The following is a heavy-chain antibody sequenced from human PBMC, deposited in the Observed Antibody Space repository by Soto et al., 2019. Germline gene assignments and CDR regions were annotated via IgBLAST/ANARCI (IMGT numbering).Heavy chain of an antibody. J-gene: IGHJ4*02. CDR3: ARGGGVYGSGSYHDY. CDR2: LSGSGVST. Sequence: EVQLLESGGGLVQPGGSLRLSCAASGFTFSSFAMNWVRQAPGKGLQWVSGLSGSGVSTYYADSVKGRFTISRDNAKNTLYLQMNSLRAEDTAVYYCARGGGVYGSGSYHDYWGQGTLVTVSS. D-gene: IGHD3-10*01. V-gene: IGHV3-23*01. CDR1: GFTFSSFA.